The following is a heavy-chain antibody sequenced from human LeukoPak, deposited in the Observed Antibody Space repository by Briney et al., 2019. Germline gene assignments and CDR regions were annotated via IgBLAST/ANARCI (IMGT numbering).Heavy chain of an antibody. CDR2: IYTSGST. CDR1: GGSISSYY. Sequence: SETLSLTCTVSGGSISSYYWSWIRQPPGKGLEWIGYIYTSGSTNYNPSLKSRVTISVDTSKNQFSLKLSSVTAADTAVYYCARQVYYGSGSYWADYYYYMDVWGKGTTVTVSS. V-gene: IGHV4-4*09. J-gene: IGHJ6*03. D-gene: IGHD3-10*01. CDR3: ARQVYYGSGSYWADYYYYMDV.